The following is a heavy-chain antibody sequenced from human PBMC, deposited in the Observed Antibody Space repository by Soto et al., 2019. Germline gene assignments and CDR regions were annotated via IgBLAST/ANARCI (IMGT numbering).Heavy chain of an antibody. J-gene: IGHJ4*02. CDR1: GGTFSSYA. Sequence: GASVKVSCKASGGTFSSYAISWVRQAPGQGLEWMGGIIPIFGTANYAQKFQGRVTITADTSTSTAYMELRSLRSDDTAVYYCARHVGSGWWDFDYWGQGTLVTVSS. CDR2: IIPIFGTA. D-gene: IGHD6-19*01. CDR3: ARHVGSGWWDFDY. V-gene: IGHV1-69*06.